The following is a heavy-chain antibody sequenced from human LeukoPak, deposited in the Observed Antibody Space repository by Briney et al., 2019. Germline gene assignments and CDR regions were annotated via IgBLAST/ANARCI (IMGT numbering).Heavy chain of an antibody. D-gene: IGHD6-19*01. CDR3: ARYLGHSSGSKRGFDD. V-gene: IGHV1-18*01. Sequence: ASVTVSFTSSVYTFSTYGISWVRQPPAQGLEWLGWISVHNGNANYVQEFQGRVTMTTDTSTTTAYMELRGLTSDDTAVYFCARYLGHSSGSKRGFDDWGQGTLVTVSS. J-gene: IGHJ4*02. CDR1: VYTFSTYG. CDR2: ISVHNGNA.